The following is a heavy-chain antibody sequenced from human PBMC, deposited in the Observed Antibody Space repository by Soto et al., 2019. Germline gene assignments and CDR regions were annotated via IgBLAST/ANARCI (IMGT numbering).Heavy chain of an antibody. CDR2: VFHTENT. J-gene: IGHJ4*02. CDR1: GDSIRSYY. D-gene: IGHD1-26*01. Sequence: LSLTCSVSGDSIRSYYWTCIRQPPGKGLQCVGYVFHTENTHYNPSLKSRVTISEDASKNQVSLRRTSVTAADTAVYFGARDQYSWEIWGQGTLVTVSS. V-gene: IGHV4-59*01. CDR3: ARDQYSWEI.